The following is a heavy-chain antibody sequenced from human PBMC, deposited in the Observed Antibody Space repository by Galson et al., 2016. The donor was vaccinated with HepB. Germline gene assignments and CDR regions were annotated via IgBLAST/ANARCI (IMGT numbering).Heavy chain of an antibody. CDR1: GFTVTSNY. CDR2: IYKRGET. J-gene: IGHJ4*02. D-gene: IGHD2-2*01. V-gene: IGHV3-53*01. Sequence: SLRLSCAACGFTVTSNYMSWVRQAPGKGLEWVSMIYKRGETHYADSLKGRFTISRDNSKNPLYLRMNSLRVEDTAMFYCARWYCSSSNCFYDSWGQGTLVTVSS. CDR3: ARWYCSSSNCFYDS.